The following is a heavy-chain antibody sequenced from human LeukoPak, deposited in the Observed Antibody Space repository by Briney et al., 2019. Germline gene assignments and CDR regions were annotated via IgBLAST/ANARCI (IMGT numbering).Heavy chain of an antibody. J-gene: IGHJ4*02. Sequence: GESLKISCPGSGYRFTSYWIGWVRQVPGKGLEWMGIIYPDDSDTRYSPSFEGQVTISADKSIGAAYLQWSSLKASDTAMYYCTRHATYYYESTGYSDFWGQGTLVTVSS. CDR1: GYRFTSYW. V-gene: IGHV5-51*01. D-gene: IGHD3-22*01. CDR2: IYPDDSDT. CDR3: TRHATYYYESTGYSDF.